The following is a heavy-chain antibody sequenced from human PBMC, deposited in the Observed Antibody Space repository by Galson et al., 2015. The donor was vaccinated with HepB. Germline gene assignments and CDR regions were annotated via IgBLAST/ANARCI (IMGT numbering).Heavy chain of an antibody. Sequence: SLRLSCAASGLNNSAFPMHWARQAPGKGLDWVTQLSHDGSNEYYADSVKCRFTITRDHSKNTLHLQMNSLRPEDTAVYYCAGGGSSKQLDYWCQGTLVTVSS. V-gene: IGHV3-30-3*01. D-gene: IGHD3-16*01. CDR2: LSHDGSNE. CDR3: AGGGSSKQLDY. CDR1: GLNNSAFP. J-gene: IGHJ4*02.